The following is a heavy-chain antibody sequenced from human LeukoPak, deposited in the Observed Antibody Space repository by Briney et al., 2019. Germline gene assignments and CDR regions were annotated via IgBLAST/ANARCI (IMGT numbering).Heavy chain of an antibody. J-gene: IGHJ6*02. CDR1: GYTFTSYG. V-gene: IGHV1-18*01. CDR2: ISAYNGNT. D-gene: IGHD3-9*01. Sequence: ASVKVSCKASGYTFTSYGISWVRQAPGQGLEWMGWISAYNGNTNYAQKLQGRVTMTTDTPTSTAYMELRSLRSDDTAVYYCARSALRYFDWLPNSAYYYYYGMDVWGQGTTVTVSS. CDR3: ARSALRYFDWLPNSAYYYYYGMDV.